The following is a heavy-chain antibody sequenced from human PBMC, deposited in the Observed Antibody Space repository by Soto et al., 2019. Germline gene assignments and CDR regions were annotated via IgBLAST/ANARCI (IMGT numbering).Heavy chain of an antibody. CDR1: GGTFSSYT. J-gene: IGHJ6*02. Sequence: QVQLVQSGAEVKKPGSSVKVSCKASGGTFSSYTISWVRQAPGQGLEWMGRIIPILGIANYAQKFQGRVTITADKSTSTAYMELSSLRSEDTAVYYCARLDIVVVPAAIFEVEYGMDVWGQGTTVTASS. CDR3: ARLDIVVVPAAIFEVEYGMDV. D-gene: IGHD2-2*01. CDR2: IIPILGIA. V-gene: IGHV1-69*02.